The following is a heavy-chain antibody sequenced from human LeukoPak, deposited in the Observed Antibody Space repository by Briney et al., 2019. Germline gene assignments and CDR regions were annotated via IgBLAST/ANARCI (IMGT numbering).Heavy chain of an antibody. CDR2: IIPIFGTA. CDR3: ARRSYCSSTSCYGRYYYGMDV. Sequence: ASVKVSCKASGGTFSSHAISWVRQAPGQGLEWMGGIIPIFGTANYAQKFQGRVTITADESTSTAYMELSSLRSEDTAVYYCARRSYCSSTSCYGRYYYGMDVWGQGTTVTVPS. D-gene: IGHD2-2*01. V-gene: IGHV1-69*01. CDR1: GGTFSSHA. J-gene: IGHJ6*02.